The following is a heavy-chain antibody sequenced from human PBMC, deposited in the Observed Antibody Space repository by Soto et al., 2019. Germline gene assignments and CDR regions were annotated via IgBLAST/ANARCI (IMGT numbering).Heavy chain of an antibody. CDR2: ISWNSGSI. Sequence: EVQLVESGGGLVQPGRSLGLSCAASGFTFDDYAMHWFRQAPGEGLEWVSGISWNSGSIGYAGSVKGRFTISRDNAKNSLYLQMNSLRAEDTALYYCAKGRTTENGVLSRDYYYYMDVWGKGTTVTVSS. V-gene: IGHV3-9*01. D-gene: IGHD2-8*01. CDR3: AKGRTTENGVLSRDYYYYMDV. J-gene: IGHJ6*03. CDR1: GFTFDDYA.